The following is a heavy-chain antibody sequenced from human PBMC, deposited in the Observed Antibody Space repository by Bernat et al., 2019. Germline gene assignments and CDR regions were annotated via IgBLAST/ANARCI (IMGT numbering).Heavy chain of an antibody. CDR1: GGSISSSSYY. Sequence: QLQLQESGPGLVKPSETLSLTCTVSGGSISSSSYYWGWIRQPPGKGLEWIGSIYYSGSTYYNPSLKSRVTISVDTSKNQFSRKLSSVTAADTAVYYCRVYNYDILTGLIDYWGQGTLVTVSS. V-gene: IGHV4-39*01. D-gene: IGHD3-9*01. J-gene: IGHJ4*02. CDR2: IYYSGST. CDR3: RVYNYDILTGLIDY.